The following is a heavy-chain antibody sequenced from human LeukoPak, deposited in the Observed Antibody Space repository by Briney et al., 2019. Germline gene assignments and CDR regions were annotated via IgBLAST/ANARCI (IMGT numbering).Heavy chain of an antibody. Sequence: GGSLRLSCAASGFTFSSYWMHWVRQAPGKGLVWVSRINSDGSSTSYADSVKGRFTISRDNAKNTLYLQMNSLRSEDTAVYYCARGNINDYGDSSALDYWGQGTLVTVSS. CDR2: INSDGSST. D-gene: IGHD4-17*01. V-gene: IGHV3-74*01. J-gene: IGHJ4*02. CDR3: ARGNINDYGDSSALDY. CDR1: GFTFSSYW.